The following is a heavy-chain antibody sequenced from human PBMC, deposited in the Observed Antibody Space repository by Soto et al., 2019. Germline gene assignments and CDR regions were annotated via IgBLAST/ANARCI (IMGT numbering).Heavy chain of an antibody. CDR3: AENRGYNYGLDAFDI. J-gene: IGHJ3*02. V-gene: IGHV3-30*18. Sequence: QVQLVESGGGVVQPGRSLRLSCAASGSTFSSYGMNWVRQAPGKGLEWVAVISYDGSDKYYADSVKGRFTISRDNSKNRLYLQMNSLRAEDTAVYYCAENRGYNYGLDAFDIWGQGTMVTVSS. CDR2: ISYDGSDK. D-gene: IGHD5-18*01. CDR1: GSTFSSYG.